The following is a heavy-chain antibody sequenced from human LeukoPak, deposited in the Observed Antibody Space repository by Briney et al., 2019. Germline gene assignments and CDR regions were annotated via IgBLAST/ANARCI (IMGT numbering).Heavy chain of an antibody. V-gene: IGHV3-21*01. CDR2: ISSSSSYI. CDR1: GFTFSSYS. D-gene: IGHD5-18*01. J-gene: IGHJ4*02. CDR3: ARGYSYGASGFDY. Sequence: PGGSLRLSCAASGFTFSSYSMNWVRQAPGKGLEWVSSISSSSSYIYYADSVKGRFTISRDNAKNSLYLQMNGLRAEDTAVYYCARGYSYGASGFDYWGQGTLVTVSS.